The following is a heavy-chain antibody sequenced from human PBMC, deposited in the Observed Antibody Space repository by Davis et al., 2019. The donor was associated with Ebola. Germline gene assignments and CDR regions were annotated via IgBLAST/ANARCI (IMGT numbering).Heavy chain of an antibody. CDR2: IYYSGST. CDR3: ARAHRVLDAFDI. V-gene: IGHV4-59*01. D-gene: IGHD3-10*01. Sequence: PSETLSLTCTVSGGSISSYYWSWIRQPPGKGLEWIGYIYYSGSTNYNPSLKTRVTISVDTSKNQFSLKLSSVTAADTAVYYCARAHRVLDAFDIWGQGTMVTVSS. J-gene: IGHJ3*02. CDR1: GGSISSYY.